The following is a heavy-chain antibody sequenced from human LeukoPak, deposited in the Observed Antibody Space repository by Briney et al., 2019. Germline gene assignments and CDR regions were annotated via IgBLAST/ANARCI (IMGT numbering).Heavy chain of an antibody. CDR1: GGSISSGSYY. J-gene: IGHJ6*03. CDR3: ARSSGFIAAADYYMDV. Sequence: SETLSLTRTVSGGSISSGSYYWSWIRQPAGKGLEWIGRIYTSGSTNYNPSLKSRVTISVDTSKNQFSLKLSSVTAADTAVYYCARSSGFIAAADYYMDVWGKGTTVTISS. D-gene: IGHD6-13*01. V-gene: IGHV4-61*02. CDR2: IYTSGST.